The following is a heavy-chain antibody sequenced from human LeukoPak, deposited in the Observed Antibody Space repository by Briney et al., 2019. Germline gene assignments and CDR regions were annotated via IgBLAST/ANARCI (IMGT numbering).Heavy chain of an antibody. D-gene: IGHD1-20*01. V-gene: IGHV4-59*12. CDR1: GGSISNYY. J-gene: IGHJ4*02. CDR2: IYYTGST. Sequence: SETLSLTCTVSGGSISNYYWTWTRQPPGKGLEWIGYIYYTGSTNYNPSLKSRVTISVDTSKNQFSLKLSSVTAADTAVYYCARGAGWYNWNLLLYFDYWGQGTLVTVSS. CDR3: ARGAGWYNWNLLLYFDY.